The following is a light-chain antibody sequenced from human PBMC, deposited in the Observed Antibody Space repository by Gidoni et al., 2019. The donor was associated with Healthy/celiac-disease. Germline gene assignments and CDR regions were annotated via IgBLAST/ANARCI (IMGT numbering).Light chain of an antibody. CDR1: SGYSNYK. V-gene: IGLV9-49*01. J-gene: IGLJ1*01. CDR3: GADHGSGSNFVYV. CDR2: VGTGGIVG. Sequence: QPVLTQPPSASASLGASVTLTCTLSSGYSNYKVDWYQQRPGKGPRFVMRVGTGGIVGSKGDGIPDRFSVLCSGLNRYLTIKNIQEEDESDYHCGADHGSGSNFVYVFGTGTKVTVL.